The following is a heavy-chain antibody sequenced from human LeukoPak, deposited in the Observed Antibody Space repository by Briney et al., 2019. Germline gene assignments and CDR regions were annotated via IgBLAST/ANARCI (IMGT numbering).Heavy chain of an antibody. Sequence: PSETLSLTCTVYGGSFSGYYWSWIRQPPGKGLEWIGEINHSGSTDYSPSLKSRVTMSVDTSKNQFSLKVTSVTAADTAVYYCTRGRGGFTMSAWGQGTLVTVSS. J-gene: IGHJ4*02. CDR3: TRGRGGFTMSA. V-gene: IGHV4-34*01. CDR2: INHSGST. D-gene: IGHD3-22*01. CDR1: GGSFSGYY.